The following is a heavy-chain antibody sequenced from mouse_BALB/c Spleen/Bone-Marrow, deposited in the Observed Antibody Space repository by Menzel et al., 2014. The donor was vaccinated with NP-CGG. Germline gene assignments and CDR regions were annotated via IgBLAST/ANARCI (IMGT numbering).Heavy chain of an antibody. CDR3: ARTGSFDV. V-gene: IGHV3-8*02. J-gene: IGHJ1*01. Sequence: EVQLQQSGPSLVKPSQTLSLTCSVTGDSITGGYWHWIRKLPGNKLECMGYISYRGTTYYNPSLKSRISITRDTSKNQYYLELNSVAAEDTATYYCARTGSFDVWGAGTTVTVSS. CDR1: GDSITGGY. CDR2: ISYRGTT.